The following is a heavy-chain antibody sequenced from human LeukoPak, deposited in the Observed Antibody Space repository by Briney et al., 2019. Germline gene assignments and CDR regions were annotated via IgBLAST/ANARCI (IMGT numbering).Heavy chain of an antibody. D-gene: IGHD3-22*01. V-gene: IGHV1-46*01. CDR2: ISPSGGST. CDR1: GYTFTSYY. J-gene: IGHJ5*02. CDR3: ARGAYDSSGYYFRLLWSILDWFDP. Sequence: ASVKVSCKASGYTFTSYYMHWVRQAPGQGLEWMGIISPSGGSTSYAQKFQGRVTMTRDTSTSTVYMELSSLRSEDTAVYYCARGAYDSSGYYFRLLWSILDWFDPWGQGTLVTVSS.